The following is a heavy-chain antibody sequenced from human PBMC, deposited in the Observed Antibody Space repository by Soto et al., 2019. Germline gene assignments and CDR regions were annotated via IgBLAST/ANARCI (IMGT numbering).Heavy chain of an antibody. CDR1: GGSISSYY. J-gene: IGHJ6*03. D-gene: IGHD2-8*01. CDR3: ARTAEYAMVYYYYMDV. V-gene: IGHV4-59*08. Sequence: SETLSLTCTVSGGSISSYYWSWIRQPPGKGLEWIGYIYYSGSTNYNPSLKSRVTISVDTSKNQFSLKLSSVTAADTAVYYCARTAEYAMVYYYYMDVWGKGTTVTVSS. CDR2: IYYSGST.